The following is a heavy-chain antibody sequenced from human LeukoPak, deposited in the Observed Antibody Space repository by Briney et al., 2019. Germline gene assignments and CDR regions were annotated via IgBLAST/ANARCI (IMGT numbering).Heavy chain of an antibody. CDR1: GFSFSSYW. J-gene: IGHJ4*02. CDR2: INPDGSDK. V-gene: IGHV3-7*01. CDR3: ARGILTGLDYFVY. D-gene: IGHD3-9*01. Sequence: GGSLRLSCAASGFSFSSYWMSWVRQAPGKGLEWVANINPDGSDKFYVDSVKGRFTISRDNAENSLYLHMNSLTAEDTAVYYCARGILTGLDYFVYWGQGTLVTVSS.